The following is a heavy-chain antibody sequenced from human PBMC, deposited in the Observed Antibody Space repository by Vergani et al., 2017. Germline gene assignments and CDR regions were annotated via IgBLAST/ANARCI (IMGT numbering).Heavy chain of an antibody. CDR1: GGSISSSSYY. J-gene: IGHJ5*02. CDR2: ISYSGST. CDR3: ARVWINWNYGRA. Sequence: QLQLQESGPGLVKPSETLSLTCTVSGGSISSSSYYWGWIRQPPGKGLEWIGTISYSGSTYYNPSLRSRVTISVDTSKNQFSLKLSSVTAADTAVYYCARVWINWNYGRAWGQGTLVTVSS. D-gene: IGHD1-7*01. V-gene: IGHV4-39*07.